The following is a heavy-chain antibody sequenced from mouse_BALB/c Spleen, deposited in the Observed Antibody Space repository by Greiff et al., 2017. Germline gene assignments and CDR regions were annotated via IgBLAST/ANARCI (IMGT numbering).Heavy chain of an antibody. J-gene: IGHJ1*01. D-gene: IGHD1-1*01. Sequence: EVKLVESGGDLVKPGGSLKLSCAASGFTFSSYGMSWVRQTPDKRLEWVATISSGGSYTYYPDSVKGRFTISRDNAKNTLYLQMSSLKSEDTAMYYCARCYGSSYWYFDVWGAGTTVTVSS. V-gene: IGHV5-6*01. CDR1: GFTFSSYG. CDR3: ARCYGSSYWYFDV. CDR2: ISSGGSYT.